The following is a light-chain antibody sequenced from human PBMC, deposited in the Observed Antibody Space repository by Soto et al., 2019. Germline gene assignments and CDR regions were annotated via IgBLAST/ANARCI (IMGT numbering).Light chain of an antibody. J-gene: IGKJ4*01. Sequence: EVELTQSPDILSVSPGETATLSCRASQSVRSNLAWYQQKPGQAPRLLIYVASTRATGIPARFSGIGSGIEFTLTISSMQAEDFGLYYCQQYNIWPPLTVGGGTKVEIK. CDR2: VAS. CDR1: QSVRSN. V-gene: IGKV3-15*01. CDR3: QQYNIWPPLT.